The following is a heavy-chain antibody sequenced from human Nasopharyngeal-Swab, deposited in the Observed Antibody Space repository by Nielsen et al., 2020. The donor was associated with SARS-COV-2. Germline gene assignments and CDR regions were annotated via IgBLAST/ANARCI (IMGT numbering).Heavy chain of an antibody. D-gene: IGHD3-10*01. J-gene: IGHJ4*02. Sequence: VRQAPGKGLEWFSAINGSGGSTYYADSVKGRFTISRDNSKNTLYLQMNSLRAEDTAVYYCAKDHDGGELLWFGFDYWGQGTLVTVSS. CDR2: INGSGGST. V-gene: IGHV3-23*01. CDR3: AKDHDGGELLWFGFDY.